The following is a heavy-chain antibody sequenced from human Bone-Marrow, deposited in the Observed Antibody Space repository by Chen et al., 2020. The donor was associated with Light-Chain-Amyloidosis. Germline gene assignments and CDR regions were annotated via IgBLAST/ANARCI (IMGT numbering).Heavy chain of an antibody. J-gene: IGHJ6*02. CDR1: GYTLKDYL. D-gene: IGHD3-10*01. V-gene: IGHV1-2*02. CDR2: INPRNGDS. CDR3: ARDMDFHLDV. Sequence: QVQLVQSGAEVKMSGASVNVPCKASGYTLKDYLMSWVRQAPGQGIEWMGWINPRNGDSESAQKFQGRVTMTRDTSITTVYMELSGLRFDDTAIYYCARDMDFHLDVWGQGTTVTVSS.